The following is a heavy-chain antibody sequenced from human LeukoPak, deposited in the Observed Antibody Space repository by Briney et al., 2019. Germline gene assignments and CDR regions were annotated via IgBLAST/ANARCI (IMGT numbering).Heavy chain of an antibody. CDR2: ISSSGSTI. V-gene: IGHV3-48*03. J-gene: IGHJ6*04. D-gene: IGHD3-10*02. CDR3: AELGITMIGGV. Sequence: GGSLRLSCAASGFTFSSYEMNWVRQAPGKGLEWVSYISSSGSTIYYADSVKGRFTISRDNAKNSLYLQMNSLGAEDTAVYYCAELGITMIGGVWGKGTTVTVSS. CDR1: GFTFSSYE.